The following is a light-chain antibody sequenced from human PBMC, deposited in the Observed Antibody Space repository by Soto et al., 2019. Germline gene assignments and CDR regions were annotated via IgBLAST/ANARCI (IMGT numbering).Light chain of an antibody. V-gene: IGLV4-69*01. J-gene: IGLJ3*02. Sequence: QLVLTQSPSASASLGASVKLTCTLSSGHSSYAIAWHQQQPEKGPRYLMKLNSDGSHSKGDGIPDRFSGSSSGAERYLTISSLQSEDEADYYCQTWGTGIQVFGGGTKVTVI. CDR1: SGHSSYA. CDR3: QTWGTGIQV. CDR2: LNSDGSH.